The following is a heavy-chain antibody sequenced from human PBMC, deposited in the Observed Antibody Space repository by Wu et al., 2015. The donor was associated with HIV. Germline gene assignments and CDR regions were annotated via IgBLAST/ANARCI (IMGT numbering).Heavy chain of an antibody. CDR2: ISAYNGNT. CDR3: ARESGVGIPDLLWYFDL. J-gene: IGHJ2*01. CDR1: GYTFTSYG. Sequence: QVQLVQSGAEVKKPGASVKVSCKASGYTFTSYGISWVRQAPGQGLEWMGWISAYNGNTNYAQKLQGRVTMTTDTSTSTAYMELRSLRSDDTAVYYCARESGVGIPDLLWYFDLVGPGHPWSLSP. V-gene: IGHV1-18*01. D-gene: IGHD2-21*01.